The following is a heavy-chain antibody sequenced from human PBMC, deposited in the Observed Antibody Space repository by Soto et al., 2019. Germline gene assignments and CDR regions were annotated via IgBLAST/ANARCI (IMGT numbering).Heavy chain of an antibody. V-gene: IGHV3-23*01. CDR2: ISGSGGST. J-gene: IGHJ4*02. CDR3: AKDSSGLKLTWADY. CDR1: GFTFSSYA. D-gene: IGHD7-27*01. Sequence: EVQLLESGGGLVQPGGSLRLSCAASGFTFSSYAMSWVRQAPGKGLEWVSAISGSGGSTYYADSVKGRFTISRDNSKNTLYLQMNSLRVEDTAVYYCAKDSSGLKLTWADYWRPGTLVTVSS.